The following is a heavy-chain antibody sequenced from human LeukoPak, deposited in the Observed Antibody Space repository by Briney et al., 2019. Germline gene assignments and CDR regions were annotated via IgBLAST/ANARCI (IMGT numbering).Heavy chain of an antibody. CDR2: IWYDGSNK. Sequence: PGGSLRLSCAASGFTFSSYGMHWVRQAPGKGLEWVAVIWYDGSNKYYADSVKGRFTISRDNSKNTLYLQMNSLRAEDTAVYYCAKSGNIAVVIDYWGQGTLVTVSS. D-gene: IGHD6-19*01. CDR3: AKSGNIAVVIDY. J-gene: IGHJ4*02. V-gene: IGHV3-33*06. CDR1: GFTFSSYG.